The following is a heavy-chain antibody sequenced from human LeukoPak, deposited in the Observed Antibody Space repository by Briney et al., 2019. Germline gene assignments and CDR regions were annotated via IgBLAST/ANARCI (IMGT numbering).Heavy chain of an antibody. Sequence: SETLSLTCTVSGGSISSGGYYWSWIRQHPGKGLEWIGYIYYSGSTYYNPSLKSRVTISVDTSKNQFSLKLSSVTAADTAVYYCARVYWDYGRMFYFDYWGQGTLVTVSS. V-gene: IGHV4-31*03. CDR1: GGSISSGGYY. J-gene: IGHJ4*02. D-gene: IGHD4-17*01. CDR2: IYYSGST. CDR3: ARVYWDYGRMFYFDY.